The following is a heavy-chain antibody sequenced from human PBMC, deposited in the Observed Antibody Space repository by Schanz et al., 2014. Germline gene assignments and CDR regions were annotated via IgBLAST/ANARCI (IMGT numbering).Heavy chain of an antibody. CDR3: ARGRGFYDY. CDR2: IIPSLGLA. Sequence: QLQLVQSGAEVKKPGSSVKVSCKLSGGTFSSFGINWVRQAPGQGLEWMGRIIPSLGLAKYEQKFQDKVTITADTSTTTAYMELSGLRSEDTAVHYCARGRGFYDYWGQGTLVTVSS. CDR1: GGTFSSFG. J-gene: IGHJ4*02. D-gene: IGHD3-10*01. V-gene: IGHV1-69*02.